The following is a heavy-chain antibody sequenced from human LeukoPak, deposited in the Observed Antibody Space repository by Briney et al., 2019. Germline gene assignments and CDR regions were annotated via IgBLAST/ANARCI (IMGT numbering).Heavy chain of an antibody. Sequence: PSETLSLTCTVSAGSFISSSHHWGWIRQSPGKGLEWIGSVYYGRTTYYNPSLDGRVTVSLDTSANQFSLQLNFVTAADTAVYYCVRHDGRGGATMGAFDSWGQGSLVTVSS. CDR1: AGSFISSSHH. CDR2: VYYGRTT. V-gene: IGHV4-39*01. CDR3: VRHDGRGGATMGAFDS. J-gene: IGHJ5*01. D-gene: IGHD5-12*01.